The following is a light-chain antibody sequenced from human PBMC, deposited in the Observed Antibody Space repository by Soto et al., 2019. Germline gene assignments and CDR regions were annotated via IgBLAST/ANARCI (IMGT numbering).Light chain of an antibody. J-gene: IGKJ4*01. CDR3: QQYNNWPPHT. V-gene: IGKV3-15*01. CDR1: QSVSSN. CDR2: GAS. Sequence: EIVMTQSPATLSVSPGERATLSCSASQSVSSNLAWYQQKPGQAPRLLIYGASTRATGIPARFSGSGSGTEFTLTISSLQSEDFAVYYCQQYNNWPPHTFGGGTKVEIK.